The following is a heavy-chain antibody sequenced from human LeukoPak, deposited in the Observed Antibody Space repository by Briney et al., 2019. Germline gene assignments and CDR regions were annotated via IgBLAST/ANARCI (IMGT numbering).Heavy chain of an antibody. Sequence: GGSLRLFCAASGFSFSNYAMSWVRQAPGKGLEWVSAISGRGANTYYADSVKGRFTISRDNSKNTLYLQMNSLRAEDTAVYYCAKEEYGDYGPFDYWGQGTLVTVSS. D-gene: IGHD4-17*01. J-gene: IGHJ4*02. V-gene: IGHV3-23*01. CDR3: AKEEYGDYGPFDY. CDR1: GFSFSNYA. CDR2: ISGRGANT.